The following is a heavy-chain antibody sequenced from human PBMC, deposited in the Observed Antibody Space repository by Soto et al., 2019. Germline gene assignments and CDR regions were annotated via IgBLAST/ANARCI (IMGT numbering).Heavy chain of an antibody. Sequence: QVQLVQSGAEVKKPGSSVKVSCKASGGTFSSYTISWVRQAPGQGLEWMGRIIPILNIANYAQKFQGRVTITADKSTSTAYMELSSLRSEDTAVYYCARDANVASAWWGQGTLVTVSS. CDR3: ARDANVASAW. CDR1: GGTFSSYT. V-gene: IGHV1-69*08. J-gene: IGHJ4*02. CDR2: IIPILNIA. D-gene: IGHD3-16*01.